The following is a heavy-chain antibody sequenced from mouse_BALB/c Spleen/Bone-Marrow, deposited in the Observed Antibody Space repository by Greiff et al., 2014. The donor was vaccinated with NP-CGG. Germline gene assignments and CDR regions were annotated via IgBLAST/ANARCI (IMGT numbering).Heavy chain of an antibody. V-gene: IGHV1S56*01. CDR1: GYTFTTYF. J-gene: IGHJ4*01. Sequence: VKLVESGPELVKPGASMRISCKASGYTFTTYFIHWVKQRPGQGLEWIGWIYPGNINIKYNENFKDKVTLTADKSSNTAHLQFSSLTSEDSAVYFCARGDYYRSVMDYWGQGTSVTVSS. CDR2: IYPGNINI. CDR3: ARGDYYRSVMDY. D-gene: IGHD2-14*01.